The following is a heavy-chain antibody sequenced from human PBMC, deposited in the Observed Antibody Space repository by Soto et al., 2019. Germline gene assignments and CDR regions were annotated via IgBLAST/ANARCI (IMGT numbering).Heavy chain of an antibody. CDR1: GFTVSHNY. D-gene: IGHD3-22*01. Sequence: PGGSLRLSCAASGFTVSHNYMSWVRQAPGKGLQWVSVIYSGDSTYYADSVKGRVTISRDDSKNTVYLQMNSLRAEDTAVYYCASNYYDSSAYYYGAFDFWGQGTMVPVSS. V-gene: IGHV3-66*01. CDR3: ASNYYDSSAYYYGAFDF. CDR2: IYSGDST. J-gene: IGHJ3*01.